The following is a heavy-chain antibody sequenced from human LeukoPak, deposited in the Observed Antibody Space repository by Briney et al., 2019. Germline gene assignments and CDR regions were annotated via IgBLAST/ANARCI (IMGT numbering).Heavy chain of an antibody. J-gene: IGHJ4*02. Sequence: SETLSLTCALSGASISNYHWSWIRQPPGKGLEWIGYISDSGSTNYNPSLKSRVTISIDTSKRQVSLRLRSVTAADTAVYYCARHGGAYSFDYWGQGTLVTVSS. D-gene: IGHD4-11*01. CDR3: ARHGGAYSFDY. CDR1: GASISNYH. V-gene: IGHV4-59*01. CDR2: ISDSGST.